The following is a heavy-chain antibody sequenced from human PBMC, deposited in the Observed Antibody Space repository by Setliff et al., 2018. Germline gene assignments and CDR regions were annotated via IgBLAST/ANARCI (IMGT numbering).Heavy chain of an antibody. V-gene: IGHV3-74*01. Sequence: GGSLRLSCAASGFTFSSYWMHWVRQAPGKGLVWVSRIDTDGSTTSYADSVKGRFTISRDNAKNTLYLQMNSLRPEDTAVYYCVRYNWNFPDCWGQGTLVTVSS. CDR1: GFTFSSYW. CDR3: VRYNWNFPDC. J-gene: IGHJ4*02. CDR2: IDTDGSTT. D-gene: IGHD1-7*01.